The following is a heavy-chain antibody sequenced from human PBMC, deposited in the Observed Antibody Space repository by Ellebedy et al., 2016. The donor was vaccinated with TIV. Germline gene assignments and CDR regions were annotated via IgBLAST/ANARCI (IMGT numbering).Heavy chain of an antibody. V-gene: IGHV3-48*02. J-gene: IGHJ6*02. D-gene: IGHD3-10*01. CDR3: ARDVLWFGELLSCGMDV. CDR1: GFTFSSYS. Sequence: GESLKISXAASGFTFSSYSMNWVRQAPGKGLEWVSYISSSSSTIYYADSVKGRFTISRDNAKNSLYLQMNSLRDEDTAVYYCARDVLWFGELLSCGMDVWGQGTTVTVSS. CDR2: ISSSSSTI.